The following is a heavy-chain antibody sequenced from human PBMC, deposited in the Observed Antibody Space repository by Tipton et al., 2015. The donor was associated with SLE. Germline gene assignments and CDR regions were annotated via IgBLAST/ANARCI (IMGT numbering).Heavy chain of an antibody. CDR1: GGSISSHY. D-gene: IGHD4-11*01. V-gene: IGHV4-59*08. Sequence: TLSLTCTVSGGSISSHYWTWIRQRPGKGLEWIGYSYYTGSTTYKPSLKSRVTISVDTSKNQFSLKLSSVTAADTAVYYCARQFIQYLADPFDNWGQGTLVTVSS. J-gene: IGHJ4*02. CDR3: ARQFIQYLADPFDN. CDR2: SYYTGST.